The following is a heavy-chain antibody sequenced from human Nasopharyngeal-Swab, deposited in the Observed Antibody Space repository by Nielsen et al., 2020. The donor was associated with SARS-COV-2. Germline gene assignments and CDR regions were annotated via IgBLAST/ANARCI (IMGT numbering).Heavy chain of an antibody. V-gene: IGHV3-21*01. CDR1: GFTFSSYS. J-gene: IGHJ4*02. CDR3: VREGPYGSGSSFDY. D-gene: IGHD3-10*01. CDR2: ISSSSSYI. Sequence: GESLKISCAASGFTFSSYSMNWVRQAPGKGLEWVSSISSSSSYIYYADSVKGRFTISRDTSTNTLYLQMNSLRADDTAVYYCVREGPYGSGSSFDYWGQGTLVTVSS.